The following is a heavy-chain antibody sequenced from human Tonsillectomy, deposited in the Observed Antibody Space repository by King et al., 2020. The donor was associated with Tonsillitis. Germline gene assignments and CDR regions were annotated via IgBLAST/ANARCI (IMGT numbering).Heavy chain of an antibody. CDR1: GGSFSGSY. V-gene: IGHV4-34*01. J-gene: IGHJ3*01. CDR2: INHGGST. D-gene: IGHD5-24*01. Sequence: VQLQQWGAGLLKPSETLSLTCAVYGGSFSGSYWSWIRQPPGKGLEWIGEINHGGSTNYNPSLESRVTISVDTSKNQFSLKLNSVTAADTAVYYCAQERRIPKYTDNSYMHAFDVWGQGTMLTVSS. CDR3: AQERRIPKYTDNSYMHAFDV.